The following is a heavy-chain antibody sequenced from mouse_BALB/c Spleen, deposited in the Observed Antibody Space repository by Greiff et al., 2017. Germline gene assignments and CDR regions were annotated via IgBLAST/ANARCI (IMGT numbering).Heavy chain of an antibody. CDR2: ISNLAYSI. Sequence: EVQVVESGGGLVQPGGSRKLSCAASGFTFSDYGMAWVRQAPGKGPEWVAFISNLAYSIYYADTVTGRFTISRENAKNTLYLEMSSLRSEDTAMYYCARVLRLQAMDYWGQGTSVTVSS. J-gene: IGHJ4*01. CDR3: ARVLRLQAMDY. D-gene: IGHD1-2*01. V-gene: IGHV5-15*02. CDR1: GFTFSDYG.